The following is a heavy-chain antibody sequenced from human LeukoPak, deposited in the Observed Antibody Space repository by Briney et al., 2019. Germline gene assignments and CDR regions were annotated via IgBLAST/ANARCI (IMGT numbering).Heavy chain of an antibody. J-gene: IGHJ4*02. D-gene: IGHD5-12*01. CDR2: ISYDGSNK. V-gene: IGHV3-30*04. CDR1: GFTFFTYS. CDR3: ARGVTEDREVAQFDS. Sequence: PGGSLRLSCAASGFTFFTYSMHWVRQAPGKGLEWVAVISYDGSNKYYADSVKGRLTISRDNSKNTLYLQMSSLTPDDTAVYYCARGVTEDREVAQFDSWGQGTPVTVSS.